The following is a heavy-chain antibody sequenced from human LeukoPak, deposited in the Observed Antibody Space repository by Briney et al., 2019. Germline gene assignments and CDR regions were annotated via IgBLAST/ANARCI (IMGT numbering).Heavy chain of an antibody. CDR3: AREGGQLPIDY. J-gene: IGHJ4*02. CDR2: ISPNGGT. D-gene: IGHD2-2*01. CDR1: GHTFTAYY. V-gene: IGHV1-2*06. Sequence: ASVKVSCKASGHTFTAYYMHWVRQAPGQGLEWMGRISPNGGTTYAQNFQGRVTMTRDTSISTAYMELSRLRSDDTAVYYCAREGGQLPIDYWGQGTLVTVSS.